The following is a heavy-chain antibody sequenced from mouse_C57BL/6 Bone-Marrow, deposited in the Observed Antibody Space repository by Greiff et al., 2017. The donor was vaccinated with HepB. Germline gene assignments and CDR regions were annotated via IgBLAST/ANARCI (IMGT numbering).Heavy chain of an antibody. CDR3: ARSKFQYGSSYGY. V-gene: IGHV1-82*01. CDR2: IYPGDGDT. D-gene: IGHD1-1*01. J-gene: IGHJ2*01. Sequence: QVQLQQSGPELVKPGASVKISCKASGYAFSSSWMNWVKQRPGKGLEWIGRIYPGDGDTNYNGKFKGKATLTADKSSSTAYMQLSSLTSEDSAVYFCARSKFQYGSSYGYWDQGTTLTVSS. CDR1: GYAFSSSW.